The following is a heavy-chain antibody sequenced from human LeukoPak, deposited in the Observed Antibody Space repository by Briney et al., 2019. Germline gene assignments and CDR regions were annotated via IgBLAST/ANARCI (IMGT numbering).Heavy chain of an antibody. CDR3: ARDQEGFDY. J-gene: IGHJ4*02. CDR1: GYTFTSNY. V-gene: IGHV1-46*01. Sequence: ASVKVSCKASGYTFTSNYIHWVRQAPGQGLEWMVMIYPRDGSTSYAQKFQGRVTVTRDTSTSTVHMELSGLRSEDTAVYYCARDQEGFDYWGQGTLVTVSS. CDR2: IYPRDGST.